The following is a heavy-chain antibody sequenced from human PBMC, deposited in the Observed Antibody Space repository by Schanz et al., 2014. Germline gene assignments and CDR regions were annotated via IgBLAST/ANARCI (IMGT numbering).Heavy chain of an antibody. J-gene: IGHJ4*02. Sequence: QVQLVESGGGVVQPGGSLRLSCAASGFTFSSYGMHWVRQAPGKGLEWVAFIRYDGSNKYYADSVKGRFTISRDNAKNSLYLQMTSLTADDTAVYYCARDKGGYYPFDYWGRGTLVTVSS. CDR2: IRYDGSNK. CDR1: GFTFSSYG. V-gene: IGHV3-30*02. CDR3: ARDKGGYYPFDY. D-gene: IGHD3-3*01.